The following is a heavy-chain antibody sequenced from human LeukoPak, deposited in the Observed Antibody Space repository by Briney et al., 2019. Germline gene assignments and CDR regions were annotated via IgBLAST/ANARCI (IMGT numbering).Heavy chain of an antibody. CDR3: TTQNDGSSFDY. J-gene: IGHJ4*02. D-gene: IGHD1-1*01. Sequence: ETLSLTCAVYGGSFSGYYWSWIRQAPGKGLEWVGRIKSKTDGGTTDYAAPVKGRFTISRDDSKNTLYLQMDSLKTEDTAVYYCTTQNDGSSFDYWGQGTLVTASP. CDR1: GGSFSGYY. CDR2: IKSKTDGGTT. V-gene: IGHV3-15*01.